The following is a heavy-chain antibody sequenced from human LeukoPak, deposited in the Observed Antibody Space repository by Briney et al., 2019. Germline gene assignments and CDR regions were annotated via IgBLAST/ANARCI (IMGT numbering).Heavy chain of an antibody. J-gene: IGHJ3*02. CDR3: ARDSKYYYDSSGYYPDAFDI. Sequence: SVKVSCKASGYTFTGYYMHWVRQAPGQGLEWMGWINPNSGGTNYAQKFQGRVTMTRDTSISTAYMELSRLRSDDTAVYYCARDSKYYYDSSGYYPDAFDIWGQGTMVTVSS. CDR1: GYTFTGYY. CDR2: INPNSGGT. D-gene: IGHD3-22*01. V-gene: IGHV1-2*02.